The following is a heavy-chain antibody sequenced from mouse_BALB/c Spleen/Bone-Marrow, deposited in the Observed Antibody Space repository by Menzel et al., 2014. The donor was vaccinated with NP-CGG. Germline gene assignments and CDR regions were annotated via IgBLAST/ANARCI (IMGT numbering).Heavy chain of an antibody. Sequence: VKLMESGAELVRPGTSGKVSCKASGYAFTNYLIEWIKKRPGQGLEWIGVINPGSGGTNYNEKFKGKATLTADKSSSTAYMQLSSLTSDDSAVYFCARGDLYYGNLYAMDYWGQGPSVPVPS. J-gene: IGHJ4*01. CDR3: ARGDLYYGNLYAMDY. D-gene: IGHD2-1*01. CDR2: INPGSGGT. V-gene: IGHV1-54*01. CDR1: GYAFTNYL.